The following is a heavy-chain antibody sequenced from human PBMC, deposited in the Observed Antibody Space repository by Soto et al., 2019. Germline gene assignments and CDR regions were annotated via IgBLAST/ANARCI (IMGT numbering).Heavy chain of an antibody. V-gene: IGHV3-23*01. CDR1: GFTFSTYA. Sequence: PGGSLRLSCAASGFTFSTYAMSWVRQAPGKGLEWVSTISGTGGSTYYADSVKGRFTICRDNSKNTLYLQMNSLRAEDTAVYYCAKSGRRHYDILTGYSTNWFDPWGQGTLVTVSS. CDR2: ISGTGGST. CDR3: AKSGRRHYDILTGYSTNWFDP. J-gene: IGHJ5*02. D-gene: IGHD3-9*01.